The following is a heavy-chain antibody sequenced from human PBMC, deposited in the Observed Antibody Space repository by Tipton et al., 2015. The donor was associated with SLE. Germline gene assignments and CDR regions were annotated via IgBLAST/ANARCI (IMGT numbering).Heavy chain of an antibody. Sequence: GSLRLSCAASGFTVSSNYMSWVRQAPGKGLKWVSVIYSGGSTYYADSVKGRFTISRDNSKNTLYLQMNSLRAEDTAVYYCANYYDSSGDAFDIWGQGTMVTVSS. D-gene: IGHD3-22*01. J-gene: IGHJ3*02. CDR2: IYSGGST. CDR3: ANYYDSSGDAFDI. CDR1: GFTVSSNY. V-gene: IGHV3-66*02.